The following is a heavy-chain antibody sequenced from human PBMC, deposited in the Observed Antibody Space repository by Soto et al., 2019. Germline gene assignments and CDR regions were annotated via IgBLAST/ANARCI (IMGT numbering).Heavy chain of an antibody. CDR1: GYTFSDFD. Sequence: QAHLEQSGAEVKRPGASVKVSCKASGYTFSDFDINWLRQASGQGPEWMGWMNAKSGDTFLAQRFQGKFNMTWDTSLSTAYLEVGSLTSDGTAMYYCARGNPFNYAGFDVWGQGTTVAVSS. V-gene: IGHV1-8*01. CDR2: MNAKSGDT. J-gene: IGHJ6*02. CDR3: ARGNPFNYAGFDV. D-gene: IGHD3-16*01.